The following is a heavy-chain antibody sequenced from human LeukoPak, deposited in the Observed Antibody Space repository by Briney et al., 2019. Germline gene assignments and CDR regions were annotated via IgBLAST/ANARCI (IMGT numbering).Heavy chain of an antibody. CDR1: GGSVSSHF. CDR3: ARDHLPAGAPGYYMDV. D-gene: IGHD4/OR15-4a*01. CDR2: IYNSGIT. J-gene: IGHJ6*03. V-gene: IGHV4-59*02. Sequence: SETLSLTCTVSGGSVSSHFWSWIRQPPGKGLEWIGYIYNSGITDYNPSLKSRVTMSVDTSKNQFSLMLRSVTAADTAVYYCARDHLPAGAPGYYMDVWGKGTTVTVSS.